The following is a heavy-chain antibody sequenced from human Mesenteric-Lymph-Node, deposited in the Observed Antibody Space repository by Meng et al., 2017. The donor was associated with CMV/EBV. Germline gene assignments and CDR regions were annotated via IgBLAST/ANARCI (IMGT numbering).Heavy chain of an antibody. CDR1: DASVNSYY. D-gene: IGHD5-12*01. CDR2: IYYRGST. J-gene: IGHJ4*02. Sequence: SETLSLTCAVSDASVNSYYWSWIRQSPGKGLEWIGYIYYRGSTKYSPSLKSRVTISIDPSKNQFSLKLSSVTAADTAVYYCARTYSGYDDYWGQGTLVTVSS. CDR3: ARTYSGYDDY. V-gene: IGHV4-59*02.